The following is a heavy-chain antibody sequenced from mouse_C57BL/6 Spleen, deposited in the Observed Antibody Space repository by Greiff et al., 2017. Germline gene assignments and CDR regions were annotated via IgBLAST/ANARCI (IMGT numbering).Heavy chain of an antibody. D-gene: IGHD1-1*01. Sequence: VKLQESGAELVKPGASVKMSCKASGYTFTSYWITWVKQRPGQGLEWIGDIYPGSGSTNYNEKFKSKATLTVDTSSSTASMQLSSLTSEDSAVYYCARWLLPTVVATGNYFDYWGQGTTLTVSS. CDR1: GYTFTSYW. CDR2: IYPGSGST. CDR3: ARWLLPTVVATGNYFDY. J-gene: IGHJ2*01. V-gene: IGHV1-55*01.